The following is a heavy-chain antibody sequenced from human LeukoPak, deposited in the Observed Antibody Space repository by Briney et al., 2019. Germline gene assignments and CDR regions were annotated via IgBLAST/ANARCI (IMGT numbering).Heavy chain of an antibody. CDR1: GGTFSSYA. CDR2: SIPIFGTA. D-gene: IGHD2-15*01. CDR3: ASVGYCSGGSCYVDFDY. J-gene: IGHJ4*02. V-gene: IGHV1-69*13. Sequence: SVKVSCKAFGGTFSSYAISWVRQAPGQGLEWMGGSIPIFGTANYAQKLQGRVTITADESTSTAYMELSSLRSEDTAVYYCASVGYCSGGSCYVDFDYWGQGTLVTVSS.